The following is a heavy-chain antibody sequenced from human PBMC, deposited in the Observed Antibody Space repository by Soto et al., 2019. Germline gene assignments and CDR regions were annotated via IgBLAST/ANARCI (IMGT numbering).Heavy chain of an antibody. V-gene: IGHV4-39*01. J-gene: IGHJ4*02. Sequence: SETLSLTCTVSGGSISSSSYYWGWIRQPPGKGLEWIGSIYYSGSTYYNPSLKSRVTISVDTSKNQFSLKLSSVTAADTAVYYCARLFAVDTAMVRGAFVDYWGQGTLVTVS. CDR2: IYYSGST. D-gene: IGHD5-18*01. CDR1: GGSISSSSYY. CDR3: ARLFAVDTAMVRGAFVDY.